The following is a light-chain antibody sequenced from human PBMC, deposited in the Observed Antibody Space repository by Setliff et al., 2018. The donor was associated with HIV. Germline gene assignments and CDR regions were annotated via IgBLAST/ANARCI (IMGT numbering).Light chain of an antibody. CDR3: CSYAGSYTYS. V-gene: IGLV2-11*01. CDR2: DVS. CDR1: SSDIGTYNY. Sequence: QSVLTQPRSVSGSPGQSVTFSCTGSSSDIGTYNYVSWYQQHPGKAPKLMIYDVSRRPSGVPDRFSGSKSGNTASLTISGLQADDEADYYCCSYAGSYTYSFGTGTKV. J-gene: IGLJ1*01.